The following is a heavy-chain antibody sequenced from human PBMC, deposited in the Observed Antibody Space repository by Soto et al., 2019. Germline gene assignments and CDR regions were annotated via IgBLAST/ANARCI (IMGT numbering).Heavy chain of an antibody. CDR2: IYFSGST. CDR3: ARHLSESGYDLNY. CDR1: GGYIASDSDY. V-gene: IGHV4-39*01. J-gene: IGHJ4*02. Sequence: SLMLPLTCTVSGGYIASDSDYWARISQPPGKGLEWIGSIYFSGSTYYNSALKSRLAISIDMSKNQFSLNLSSVTDADTAVYYCARHLSESGYDLNYWGQGTPVTVSS. D-gene: IGHD5-12*01.